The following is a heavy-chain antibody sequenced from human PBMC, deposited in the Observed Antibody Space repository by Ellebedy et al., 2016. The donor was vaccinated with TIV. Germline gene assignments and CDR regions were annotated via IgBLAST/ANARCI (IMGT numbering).Heavy chain of an antibody. CDR3: ARRVAGAGASDWFDP. CDR1: GGSISSSSYY. Sequence: SETLSLTCTASGGSISSSSYYWGWIRQPPGTGLEWIGSIYYDGSTYYNPSLKSRVTISVDTSKNQFSLKLSSVTAADTAVYYCARRVAGAGASDWFDPWGQGTLVTVSS. CDR2: IYYDGST. V-gene: IGHV4-39*01. D-gene: IGHD6-13*01. J-gene: IGHJ5*02.